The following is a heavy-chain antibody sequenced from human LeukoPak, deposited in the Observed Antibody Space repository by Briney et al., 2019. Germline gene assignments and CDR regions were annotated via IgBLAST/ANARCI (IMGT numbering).Heavy chain of an antibody. V-gene: IGHV5-51*01. D-gene: IGHD2-2*01. CDR3: ARLAGCSTRSCMGGWFDP. CDR2: IYPGDSDT. Sequence: GESLKISCKGSGYSFTNYWIGWVRQMPGKGLEWMGIIYPGDSDTRYSPSFQGQVTISADKSITTAYLQWSSLKASDTAMYYCARLAGCSTRSCMGGWFDPWGQGTLGNVSS. J-gene: IGHJ5*02. CDR1: GYSFTNYW.